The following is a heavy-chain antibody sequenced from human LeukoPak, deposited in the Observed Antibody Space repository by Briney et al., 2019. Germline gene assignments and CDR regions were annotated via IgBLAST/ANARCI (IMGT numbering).Heavy chain of an antibody. CDR3: AGKYYYDSSGYYYVDW. CDR2: IYHSGST. J-gene: IGHJ4*02. Sequence: SETLSLTCTVSGYSISSGYFWGWIRRPPGKGLEWIGSIYHSGSTFYNPSLKSRVTMSLDTSKNQFSLKLNSVTAADTAVYYCAGKYYYDSSGYYYVDWWGQGTLVTVSS. CDR1: GYSISSGYF. V-gene: IGHV4-38-2*02. D-gene: IGHD3-22*01.